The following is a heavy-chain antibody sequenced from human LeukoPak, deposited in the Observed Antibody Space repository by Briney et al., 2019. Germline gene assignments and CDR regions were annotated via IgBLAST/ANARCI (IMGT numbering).Heavy chain of an antibody. Sequence: SQTLSLTCAISGDSASSNSAAWNWIRQSPSRGLEWLGRTYYRSNWYNDYALSVKSRITINPDTSKNQFSLQLNSVTPEGTAVYYCARDSSSWYGYFHHWGQGTLVTVSS. V-gene: IGHV6-1*01. CDR2: TYYRSNWYN. CDR3: ARDSSSWYGYFHH. D-gene: IGHD6-13*01. CDR1: GDSASSNSAA. J-gene: IGHJ1*01.